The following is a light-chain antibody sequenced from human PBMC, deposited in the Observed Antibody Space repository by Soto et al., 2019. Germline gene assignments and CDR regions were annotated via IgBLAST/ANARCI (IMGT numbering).Light chain of an antibody. J-gene: IGKJ1*01. Sequence: EIVLTQSPGTLSLSPGERATVSCRASQSVRGRYLGGYQQNPGQAPRLLIYDASRRATGIPARFSGSGSGTDFTLTISRLEPEDCAVYYCQQYGYSPGTFGQGTKVEIK. CDR2: DAS. CDR1: QSVRGRY. V-gene: IGKV3-20*01. CDR3: QQYGYSPGT.